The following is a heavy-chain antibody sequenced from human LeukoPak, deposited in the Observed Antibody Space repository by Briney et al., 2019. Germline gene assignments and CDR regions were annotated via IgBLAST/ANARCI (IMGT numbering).Heavy chain of an antibody. CDR3: AKGPDDYGDYGVDY. Sequence: GGSLRLSCEASGFTFSNHTMNWVRQAPGKGLEWVSAISGGGGSTYYADSVKGRFTISRDNSKNTLYLQMNSLRAEDTAVYYCAKGPDDYGDYGVDYWGQGTLVTVSS. V-gene: IGHV3-23*01. D-gene: IGHD4-17*01. J-gene: IGHJ4*02. CDR2: ISGGGGST. CDR1: GFTFSNHT.